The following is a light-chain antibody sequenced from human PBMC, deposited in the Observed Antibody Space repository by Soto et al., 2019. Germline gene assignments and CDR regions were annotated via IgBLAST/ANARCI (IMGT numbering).Light chain of an antibody. Sequence: DIVMTQSPDSLAVSLGERATINCKSSQSVLYSSNNKNYLAWYQQKPGQPPKLLIYWASTRESGVPDRFSGSGSGTDFTLTISSRQAEDGAVYYCQQYYSPLGTFGQGTKVEIK. CDR3: QQYYSPLGT. CDR2: WAS. J-gene: IGKJ1*01. CDR1: QSVLYSSNNKNY. V-gene: IGKV4-1*01.